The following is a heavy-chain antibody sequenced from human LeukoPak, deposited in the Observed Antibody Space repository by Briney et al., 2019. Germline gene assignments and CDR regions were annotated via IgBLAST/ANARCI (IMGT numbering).Heavy chain of an antibody. CDR1: GFTFSTYA. D-gene: IGHD1-26*01. CDR2: ISVTGGST. Sequence: GGSLRLSCAASGFTFSTYALIWVRQAPGKGLEWVSAISVTGGSTFYADSVRGRLTISRDNSKNTLYLQMSSLRAEDTAVYYCARASSGSYRLDHWGQGTLVTVSS. CDR3: ARASSGSYRLDH. J-gene: IGHJ4*02. V-gene: IGHV3-23*01.